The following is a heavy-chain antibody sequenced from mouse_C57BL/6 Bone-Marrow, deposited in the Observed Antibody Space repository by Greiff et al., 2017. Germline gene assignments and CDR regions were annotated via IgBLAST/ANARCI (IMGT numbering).Heavy chain of an antibody. CDR3: ARRRRLLPWFAY. D-gene: IGHD2-3*01. J-gene: IGHJ3*01. Sequence: QVHVKQSGAELARPGASVKLSCKASGYTFTSYGISWVKQRPGQGLEWIGEIYPRSGNTYYNEKFKGKATLTADKSSSTAYMELRSLTSEDSAVYFCARRRRLLPWFAYWGQGTLVTVSA. V-gene: IGHV1-81*01. CDR2: IYPRSGNT. CDR1: GYTFTSYG.